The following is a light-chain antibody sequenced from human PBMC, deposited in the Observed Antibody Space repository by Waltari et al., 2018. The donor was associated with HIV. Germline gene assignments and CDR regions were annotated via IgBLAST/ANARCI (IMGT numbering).Light chain of an antibody. CDR3: QTWDTSTVV. CDR1: KMGDSY. J-gene: IGLJ2*01. CDR2: QDT. V-gene: IGLV3-1*01. Sequence: SYELTQPPSVSVSPDQTATITCYGVKMGDSYCCWYQQKPGQSPVLVIYQDTKRPSAIPERFSGSNSGNTATLTISGTQAMDEADYYCQTWDTSTVVFGGGTKLTVL.